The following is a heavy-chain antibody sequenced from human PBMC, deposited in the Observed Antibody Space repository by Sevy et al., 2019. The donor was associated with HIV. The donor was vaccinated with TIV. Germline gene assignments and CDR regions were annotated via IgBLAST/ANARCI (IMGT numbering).Heavy chain of an antibody. CDR2: IYDSGST. Sequence: SETLSLTCTVSGGSISSGGYYWSWIRQHPGKGLEWIGYIYDSGSTYYNPSLKSRVTISVDTSKNQFSLKLSSVTAADTAVYYCARNQVWLDMIVVYRSNQNHAFDIWGQGTMVTVSS. CDR3: ARNQVWLDMIVVYRSNQNHAFDI. V-gene: IGHV4-31*03. D-gene: IGHD3-22*01. J-gene: IGHJ3*02. CDR1: GGSISSGGYY.